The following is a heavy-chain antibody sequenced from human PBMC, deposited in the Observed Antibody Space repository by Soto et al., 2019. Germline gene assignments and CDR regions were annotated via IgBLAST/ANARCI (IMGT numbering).Heavy chain of an antibody. CDR3: ARGPSHGAFDI. J-gene: IGHJ3*02. Sequence: QVQLAQSGAEVKNPGASVKVSCKASGYTFTDYYIHWLRQAPAQGLEWMGWINPNRGDTKHAQKFQGWSTMTRDTSISTTYMELSRLTSDDTALYYCARGPSHGAFDIWGQGTIITVSS. CDR2: INPNRGDT. CDR1: GYTFTDYY. V-gene: IGHV1-2*04.